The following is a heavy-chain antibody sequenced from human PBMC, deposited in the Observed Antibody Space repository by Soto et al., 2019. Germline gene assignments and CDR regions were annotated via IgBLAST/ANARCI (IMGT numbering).Heavy chain of an antibody. CDR2: ISAGGGNT. CDR3: VKHSEYQLLSWFDP. V-gene: IGHV3-23*01. D-gene: IGHD2-2*01. J-gene: IGHJ5*02. CDR1: GFSFSTYA. Sequence: EVQLLESGGGLVQPGGSLRLSCAASGFSFSTYAMSWVRQAPGKGLEWVSGISAGGGNTFYADSVRGRFTISRDNSKNTLYLQIHSLRAEDTALYYCVKHSEYQLLSWFDPWGQGTLVTVSS.